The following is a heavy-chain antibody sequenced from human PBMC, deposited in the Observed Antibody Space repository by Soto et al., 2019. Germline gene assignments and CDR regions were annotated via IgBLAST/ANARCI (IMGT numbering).Heavy chain of an antibody. V-gene: IGHV4-59*01. D-gene: IGHD2-15*01. CDR3: ARDMGRKGGFDY. Sequence: SETLSLTCTVSGGSISSYYWSWIRQPPGKGLEWIGYIYYSGSTNYNPSLKSRVTISVDTSKNQFSLKLNFVTAADTAVYYCARDMGRKGGFDYWGPGTLVTVSS. J-gene: IGHJ4*02. CDR1: GGSISSYY. CDR2: IYYSGST.